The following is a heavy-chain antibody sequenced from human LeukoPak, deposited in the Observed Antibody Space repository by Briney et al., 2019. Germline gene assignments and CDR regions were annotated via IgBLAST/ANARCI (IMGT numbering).Heavy chain of an antibody. CDR2: INPNSGGT. V-gene: IGHV1-2*02. CDR3: ARDGRYYGPRSYYNRWFDP. CDR1: GYTFTGSY. J-gene: IGHJ5*02. D-gene: IGHD3-10*01. Sequence: GASVKVSCKASGYTFTGSYMHWVRQAPGQGLEWMGWINPNSGGTNYAQKFQGRVTMTRDTSISTAYMELSRLRPDDTAVYYCARDGRYYGPRSYYNRWFDPWGQGTLVTVSS.